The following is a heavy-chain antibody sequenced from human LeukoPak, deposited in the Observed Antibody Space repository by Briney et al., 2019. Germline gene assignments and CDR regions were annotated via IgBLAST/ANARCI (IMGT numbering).Heavy chain of an antibody. CDR2: IKQDGSEI. Sequence: PGGSLRLSCAVSGFTFRSYWMSWVRQGPGKGLEWVANIKQDGSEIYYVDSVKGRFTISRDNAKNALYLQMNSLRAEDTAVYYCARDGRSGSYYDFWGQGTLVTVSS. CDR1: GFTFRSYW. CDR3: ARDGRSGSYYDF. D-gene: IGHD1-26*01. J-gene: IGHJ4*02. V-gene: IGHV3-7*01.